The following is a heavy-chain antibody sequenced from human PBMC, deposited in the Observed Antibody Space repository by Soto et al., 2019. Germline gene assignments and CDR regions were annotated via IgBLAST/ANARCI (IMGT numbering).Heavy chain of an antibody. CDR1: GGSISSSNW. Sequence: SATLSLTCAVSGGSISSSNWLSWFLYPPWKSLEWLGEIYHSGSTNYHPPLKSRVTISVDKSKNQSSVKLSSVTAANTAVYYCARASSPTGSGYYSTPFDYWGQGTLVTISA. CDR3: ARASSPTGSGYYSTPFDY. J-gene: IGHJ4*02. CDR2: IYHSGST. V-gene: IGHV4-4*02. D-gene: IGHD3-22*01.